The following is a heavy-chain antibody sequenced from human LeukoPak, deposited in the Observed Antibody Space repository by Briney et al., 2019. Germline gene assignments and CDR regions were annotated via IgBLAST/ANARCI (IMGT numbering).Heavy chain of an antibody. Sequence: GGSLGLSCAASGFTFEDYGMSWVRQAPGKGLEWVSGITWNGGSIGYADSVKGRFTMSRDNAKNSLYLQMDSLKTEDTALYYCARDYARPDYWGQGTLVTVSS. CDR1: GFTFEDYG. J-gene: IGHJ4*02. CDR3: ARDYARPDY. D-gene: IGHD4-17*01. V-gene: IGHV3-20*04. CDR2: ITWNGGSI.